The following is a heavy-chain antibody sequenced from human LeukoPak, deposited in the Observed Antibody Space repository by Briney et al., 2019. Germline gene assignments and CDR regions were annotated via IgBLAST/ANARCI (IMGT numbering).Heavy chain of an antibody. CDR1: GFTFSSYA. CDR3: AKDPGCSGGSCYSHFDY. V-gene: IGHV3-23*01. CDR2: ISGSGGST. Sequence: PGGSLRLSCAASGFTFSSYAMSWVRQAPGKGLEWDSAISGSGGSTYYADSVKGRFTISRDNSKNTLYLQMNSLRAEDTAVYYCAKDPGCSGGSCYSHFDYWGQGTLVTVSS. J-gene: IGHJ4*02. D-gene: IGHD2-15*01.